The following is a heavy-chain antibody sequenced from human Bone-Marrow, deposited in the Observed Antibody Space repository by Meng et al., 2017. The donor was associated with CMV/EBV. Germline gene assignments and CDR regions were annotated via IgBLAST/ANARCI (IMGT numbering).Heavy chain of an antibody. J-gene: IGHJ3*02. CDR2: ISSSSSYI. Sequence: GESLKISCAASGFTFSSYSMNWVRQAPGKGLEWGSSISSSSSYIYYADSVKGRFTISRDNAKNSLYLQMNSLRAEDTAVYYCARSGSGGGALDIWGQGTMVTVSS. D-gene: IGHD2-15*01. CDR1: GFTFSSYS. V-gene: IGHV3-21*01. CDR3: ARSGSGGGALDI.